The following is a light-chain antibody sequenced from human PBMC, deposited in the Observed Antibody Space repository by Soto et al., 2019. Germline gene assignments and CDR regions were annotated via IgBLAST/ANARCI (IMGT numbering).Light chain of an antibody. J-gene: IGLJ2*01. V-gene: IGLV2-14*03. CDR3: SSYSGSSTLVV. CDR1: SSDVGGYNY. CDR2: DVN. Sequence: QLVLTQPASVSGSPGQSITISCTGTSSDVGGYNYVSWYQQHPGKAPKLMIYDVNNRPSGVSNRFSGSKSGNTASLTISGLQAEDEADYYCSSYSGSSTLVVFGGGTKVTVL.